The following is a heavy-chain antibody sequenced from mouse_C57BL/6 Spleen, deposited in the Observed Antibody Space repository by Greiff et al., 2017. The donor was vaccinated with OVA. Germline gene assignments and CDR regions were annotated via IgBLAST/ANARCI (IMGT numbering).Heavy chain of an antibody. V-gene: IGHV1-69*01. J-gene: IGHJ2*01. CDR3: ARGYYSNLYFDY. D-gene: IGHD2-5*01. CDR2: IDPSDSYT. Sequence: QVQLQQPGAELVMPGASVKLSCKASGYTFTSYWMHWVKQRPGQGLEWIGEIDPSDSYTNYNQKFKGKSTLTVDKSSSTAYMQLSSLTSEDSAVYYCARGYYSNLYFDYWGQGTTLTVSS. CDR1: GYTFTSYW.